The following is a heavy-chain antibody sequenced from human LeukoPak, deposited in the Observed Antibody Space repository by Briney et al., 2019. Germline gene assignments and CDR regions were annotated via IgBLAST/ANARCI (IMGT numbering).Heavy chain of an antibody. CDR1: GGSISSYY. Sequence: PSETLSLTCTVSGGSISSYYWSWIRQPPGKGLEWIGYIYYSGSTNYNPSLKSRVTMSVDTSKNQFSLKLSSVTAADTAVYYCARENPGPIAAAGMRFDPWGQGTLVTVSS. V-gene: IGHV4-59*12. CDR2: IYYSGST. D-gene: IGHD6-13*01. CDR3: ARENPGPIAAAGMRFDP. J-gene: IGHJ5*02.